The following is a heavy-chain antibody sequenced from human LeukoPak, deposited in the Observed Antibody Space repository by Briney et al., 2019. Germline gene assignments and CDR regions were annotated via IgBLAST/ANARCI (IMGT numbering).Heavy chain of an antibody. CDR3: AKHHYLTITRPPFDP. CDR2: ISGRSDDI. J-gene: IGHJ5*02. CDR1: GFTFSSYW. V-gene: IGHV3-23*01. Sequence: PGGSLRLSCAASGFTFSSYWMSWVRQAPGKGLEWVSAISGRSDDIHYADSVKGRFTISRDNSENTLYLQMNSLRAEDTAVYYCAKHHYLTITRPPFDPWGQGTLVTVSS. D-gene: IGHD1-20*01.